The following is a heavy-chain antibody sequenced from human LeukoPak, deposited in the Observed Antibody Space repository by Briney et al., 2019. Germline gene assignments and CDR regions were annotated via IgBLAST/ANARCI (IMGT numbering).Heavy chain of an antibody. J-gene: IGHJ5*02. CDR1: GDSVSSNSAA. Sequence: SQTLSLTCAISGDSVSSNSAAWNWIRKSPSRGLEWLGRTYYRSKWYNDYAVSVKSRITINPDTSKNQFSLQLNSVTPEDTAVYYCARAPSSIAARPGNWFDPWGQGTLVTVSS. D-gene: IGHD6-6*01. V-gene: IGHV6-1*01. CDR2: TYYRSKWYN. CDR3: ARAPSSIAARPGNWFDP.